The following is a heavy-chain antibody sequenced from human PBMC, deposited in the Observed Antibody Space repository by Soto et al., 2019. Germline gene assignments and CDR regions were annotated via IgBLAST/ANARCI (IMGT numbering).Heavy chain of an antibody. CDR2: INPNSGGT. V-gene: IGHV1-2*02. Sequence: QVQLVQSGAEVKKPGASVKVSCKASGYTFTGYYMHWVRQAPGQGLEWMGWINPNSGGTNYAQKFQGRVTMTRDTSIITAYMELSRLRSDDTAVYYCARDRVRFLEWLSHYYYYGMDVWGQGTTVTVSS. D-gene: IGHD3-3*01. CDR1: GYTFTGYY. J-gene: IGHJ6*02. CDR3: ARDRVRFLEWLSHYYYYGMDV.